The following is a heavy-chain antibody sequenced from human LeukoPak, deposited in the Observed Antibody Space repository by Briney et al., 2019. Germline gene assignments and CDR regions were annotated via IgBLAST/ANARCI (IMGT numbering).Heavy chain of an antibody. CDR2: IRYDGSNK. D-gene: IGHD5-18*01. CDR3: AKAGGYSYGELDY. Sequence: TGGSLRLSCAASGFTFSSYGMHWVRQAPGKGLEWVAFIRYDGSNKYYADSVKGRFTISRDNSENTLYLQMNSLRAEDTAVYYCAKAGGYSYGELDYWGQGTLVTVSS. V-gene: IGHV3-30*02. CDR1: GFTFSSYG. J-gene: IGHJ4*02.